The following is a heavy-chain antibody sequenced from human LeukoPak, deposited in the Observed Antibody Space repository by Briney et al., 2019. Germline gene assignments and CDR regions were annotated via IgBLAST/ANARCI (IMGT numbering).Heavy chain of an antibody. Sequence: SETLSLTCTVSGGSISSGDYYWSWIRQPPGKGLEWIGYIYYSGSTYYNPSLKSRVTISVDTSKNQFSLKLSSVTAADTAVYYCARDHGSGPRWGFDPWGQGTLVTVSS. V-gene: IGHV4-30-4*01. CDR2: IYYSGST. D-gene: IGHD3-10*01. J-gene: IGHJ5*02. CDR1: GGSISSGDYY. CDR3: ARDHGSGPRWGFDP.